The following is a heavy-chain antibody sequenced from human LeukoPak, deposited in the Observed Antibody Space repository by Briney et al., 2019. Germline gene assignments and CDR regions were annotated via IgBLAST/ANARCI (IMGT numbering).Heavy chain of an antibody. D-gene: IGHD1-26*01. V-gene: IGHV3-30*18. CDR1: GFTFSSYG. J-gene: IGHJ6*02. Sequence: GGSLRLSCAASGFTFSSYGMHWVGQAPGKGVEWVAVISYDGSNKYYADSVKGRFTISRDNSKHTLYLQMNSLRAEDTAVYYCAKVDSGSSYGMDVWGQGTTVTVSS. CDR3: AKVDSGSSYGMDV. CDR2: ISYDGSNK.